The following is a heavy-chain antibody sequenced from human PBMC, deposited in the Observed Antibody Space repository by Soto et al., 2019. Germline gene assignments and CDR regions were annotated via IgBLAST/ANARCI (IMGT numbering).Heavy chain of an antibody. V-gene: IGHV3-30-3*01. CDR2: ISYDGSNK. CDR3: ARDYDY. CDR1: RFTFSTYA. Sequence: PGGSLRLSCAASRFTFSTYAMHWVRQAPGKGLEWVAVISYDGSNKYYADSVKGRFTISRDNSKNTLYLQMNSLRAEDTAVYYCARDYDYWGQGTLVTVSS. J-gene: IGHJ4*02.